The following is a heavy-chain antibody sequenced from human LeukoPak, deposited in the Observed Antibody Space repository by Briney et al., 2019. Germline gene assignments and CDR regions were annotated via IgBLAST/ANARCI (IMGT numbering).Heavy chain of an antibody. J-gene: IGHJ4*02. CDR2: ISGSGDNT. CDR1: GFTFNTYG. V-gene: IGHV3-23*01. D-gene: IGHD5-18*01. CDR3: ANDLGWIQLNLG. Sequence: GGSLRLSCAASGFTFNTYGMSWVRQAPGKGLEWVSAISGSGDNTDYADSVKGRFTISRDNSRNTVYLQMNSLRAEDTAVYYCANDLGWIQLNLGRGQGTLVTVSS.